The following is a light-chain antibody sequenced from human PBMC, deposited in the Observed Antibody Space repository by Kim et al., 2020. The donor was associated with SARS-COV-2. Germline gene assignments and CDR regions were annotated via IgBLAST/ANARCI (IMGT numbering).Light chain of an antibody. V-gene: IGKV3-20*01. J-gene: IGKJ1*01. CDR1: QTIGSSY. Sequence: TVLTQSPAPLSLSPGDRATLSCRASQTIGSSYLAWYQKKPGQAPRLLIHGSSNRASGVPDRFEGTGSGTDFTLTVSRLEPEDFAVYYCQQYNMSPWTFGQGTKVDIK. CDR2: GSS. CDR3: QQYNMSPWT.